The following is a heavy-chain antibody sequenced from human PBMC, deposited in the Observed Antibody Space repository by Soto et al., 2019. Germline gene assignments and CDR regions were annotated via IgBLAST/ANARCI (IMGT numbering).Heavy chain of an antibody. Sequence: VQLVESGGGVVQPGRSLRLSCAASGFTFSDYAMHWFRQAPGKGLEWVAVVSHDGRNTHYADSVKGRFTISGDSSKNTVSLEMTSLRAEDTAVYYSAKGGRQWLVTSDFNYWGQGALVTVSS. CDR2: VSHDGRNT. J-gene: IGHJ4*02. D-gene: IGHD6-19*01. V-gene: IGHV3-30*18. CDR1: GFTFSDYA. CDR3: AKGGRQWLVTSDFNY.